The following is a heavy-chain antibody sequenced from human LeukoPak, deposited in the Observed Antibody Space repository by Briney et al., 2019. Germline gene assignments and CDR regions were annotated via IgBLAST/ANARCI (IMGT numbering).Heavy chain of an antibody. Sequence: GGSLRLSCRASGFTFGGYWMYWVRQAPGEGLEWVANINFDGSEKNYVDSVKGRFTISRDNAKNSLYLQMNSLRAEDTAVYYCAKGGTKFDYWGQGTLVTVSS. J-gene: IGHJ4*02. CDR2: INFDGSEK. V-gene: IGHV3-7*01. CDR3: AKGGTKFDY. CDR1: GFTFGGYW. D-gene: IGHD2-15*01.